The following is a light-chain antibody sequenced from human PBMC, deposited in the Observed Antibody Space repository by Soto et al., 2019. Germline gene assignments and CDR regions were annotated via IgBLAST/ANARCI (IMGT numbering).Light chain of an antibody. CDR1: RSDVGSYNS. V-gene: IGLV2-23*02. Sequence: QSALTQPASVSGSPGQSITISCTGTRSDVGSYNSIAWYQQLPGKAPRVMIFEVTKRPSGISNRFSGSKSGSTASLTISGLQADDEADYFCFSYAGSSIWVFGGRTKLTVL. CDR3: FSYAGSSIWV. CDR2: EVT. J-gene: IGLJ3*02.